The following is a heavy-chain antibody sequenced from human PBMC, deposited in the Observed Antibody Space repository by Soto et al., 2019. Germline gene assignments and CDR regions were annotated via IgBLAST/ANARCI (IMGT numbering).Heavy chain of an antibody. Sequence: EVQVLESGGGLVQPGGSLRLSCAASGFTFSSYAMNWVRQAPGQGLEWVSAISCSGSNPYYADSVKGRFTISRDNTKNTPDRQTSSLRAVDAALYFCPKSASLSSRDGFDHWGQGTLFPFSS. D-gene: IGHD2-15*01. V-gene: IGHV3-23*01. CDR1: GFTFSSYA. CDR2: ISCSGSNP. J-gene: IGHJ4*02. CDR3: PKSASLSSRDGFDH.